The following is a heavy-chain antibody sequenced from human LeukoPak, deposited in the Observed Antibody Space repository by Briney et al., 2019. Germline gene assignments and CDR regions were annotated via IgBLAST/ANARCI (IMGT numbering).Heavy chain of an antibody. CDR1: GFTFSSYA. CDR2: ISGSGGST. V-gene: IGHV3-23*01. CDR3: AKDRGVHYYDSSGYYADY. J-gene: IGHJ4*02. Sequence: GGSLRLSCAASGFTFSSYAMSWVRQAPGKGLEWVSAISGSGGSTYYADSVKGRFTISRDNSKNMLYLQMNSLRAEDTAVYYCAKDRGVHYYDSSGYYADYWGQGTLVTVSS. D-gene: IGHD3-22*01.